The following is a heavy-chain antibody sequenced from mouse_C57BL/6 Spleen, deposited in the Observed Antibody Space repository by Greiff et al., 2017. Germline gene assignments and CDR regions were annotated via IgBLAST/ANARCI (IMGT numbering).Heavy chain of an antibody. Sequence: EVKLMESGGGLVKPGGSLKLSCAASGFTFSDYGMHWVRQAPEKGLEWVAYISSGSSTIYYADTVKGRFTISRDNAKNTLFLQMTSLRSEDTAMYYCANCYGNSNYYAMDYWGQGTSVTVSS. CDR1: GFTFSDYG. CDR3: ANCYGNSNYYAMDY. V-gene: IGHV5-17*01. D-gene: IGHD2-1*01. J-gene: IGHJ4*01. CDR2: ISSGSSTI.